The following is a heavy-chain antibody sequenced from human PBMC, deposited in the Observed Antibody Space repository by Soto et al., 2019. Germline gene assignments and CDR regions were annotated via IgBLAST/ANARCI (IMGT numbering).Heavy chain of an antibody. CDR1: GFTFSSYA. V-gene: IGHV3-23*01. J-gene: IGHJ5*02. D-gene: IGHD2-2*01. CDR3: AKGDPRGYCSSTSCQNWFDP. Sequence: GGSLRLSCAASGFTFSSYAMSWVRQAPGKGLEWVSAISGSGGSTYYADSVKGRFTISRDNSKNTLYLQMNSLRAEDTAVYYCAKGDPRGYCSSTSCQNWFDPWGQGTLVT. CDR2: ISGSGGST.